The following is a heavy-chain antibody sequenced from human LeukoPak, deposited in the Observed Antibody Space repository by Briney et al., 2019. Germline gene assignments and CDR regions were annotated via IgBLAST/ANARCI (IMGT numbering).Heavy chain of an antibody. CDR3: AREINWQMSGTYWFDP. V-gene: IGHV4-59*01. Sequence: PSETLSLTCTVSGGSISSYYWSWIRQPPGKGLEWIGYIYYSGSTNYNPSLKSRVTISVDTSKNQFSLKLSSVTAADTAVYYCAREINWQMSGTYWFDPWGQGTLVTVSS. CDR1: GGSISSYY. CDR2: IYYSGST. J-gene: IGHJ5*02. D-gene: IGHD1-1*01.